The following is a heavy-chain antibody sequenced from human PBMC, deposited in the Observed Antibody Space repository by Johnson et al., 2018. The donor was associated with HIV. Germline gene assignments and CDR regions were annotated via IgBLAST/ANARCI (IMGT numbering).Heavy chain of an antibody. J-gene: IGHJ3*02. V-gene: IGHV3-30-3*01. D-gene: IGHD3-22*01. Sequence: QVQLLESGGGVVQPGRSLRLSCAASGFTFSSYAMHWVRQAPGKGLEWVAVISYDGSNKYYSDSVMGRFTISRDNSKNTLYLQMNSLRAEDTAVYYCARECQYYYDSSGCTYDAFDIWGQGTMVTVSS. CDR3: ARECQYYYDSSGCTYDAFDI. CDR1: GFTFSSYA. CDR2: ISYDGSNK.